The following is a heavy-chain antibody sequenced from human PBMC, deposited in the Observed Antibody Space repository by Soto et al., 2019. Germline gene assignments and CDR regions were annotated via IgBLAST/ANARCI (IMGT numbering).Heavy chain of an antibody. J-gene: IGHJ6*02. CDR2: INGGNGNT. D-gene: IGHD6-13*01. CDR1: GYTFTTYA. Sequence: ASVKVSCKASGYTFTTYAMHWVRQAPGHGLEWLGWINGGNGNTQYSQKFQGRVTLTRDTSTSTVYMELSSLRSEDTAMYYCASGIAAADFYYYYGMDVWGQGTTVTVSS. CDR3: ASGIAAADFYYYYGMDV. V-gene: IGHV1-3*01.